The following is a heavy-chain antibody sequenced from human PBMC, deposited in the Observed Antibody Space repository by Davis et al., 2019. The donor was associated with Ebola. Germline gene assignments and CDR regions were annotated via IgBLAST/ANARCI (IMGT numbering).Heavy chain of an antibody. CDR2: ISWNSGSI. J-gene: IGHJ3*02. D-gene: IGHD1-26*01. CDR1: GFTVSSNY. Sequence: GESLKISCAASGFTVSSNYMSWVRQAPGKGLEWVSGISWNSGSIGYADSVKGRFTISRDNSKNTLYLQMNSLRAEDTAVYYCARGGFSGSYDAFDIWGQGTMVTVSS. CDR3: ARGGFSGSYDAFDI. V-gene: IGHV3-53*01.